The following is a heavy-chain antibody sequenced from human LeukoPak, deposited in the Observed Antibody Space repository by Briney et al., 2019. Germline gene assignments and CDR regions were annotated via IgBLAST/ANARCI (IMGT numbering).Heavy chain of an antibody. V-gene: IGHV3-66*01. Sequence: GGSLRLSCAASEFSVGSNYMTWVRQAPGKGLEWVSLIYSGGSTYYADSVKGRFTISRDNSKNTLYLQMNSLRVEDTTVYYCAKDGRQRKTYFYGSGSVNAFDIWGQGTMVTVSS. D-gene: IGHD3-10*01. J-gene: IGHJ3*02. CDR1: EFSVGSNY. CDR2: IYSGGST. CDR3: AKDGRQRKTYFYGSGSVNAFDI.